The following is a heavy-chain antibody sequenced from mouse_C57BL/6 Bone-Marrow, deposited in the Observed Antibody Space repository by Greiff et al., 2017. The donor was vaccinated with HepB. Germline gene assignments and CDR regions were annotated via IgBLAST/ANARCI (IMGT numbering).Heavy chain of an antibody. V-gene: IGHV10-1*01. CDR2: IRSKSNNYAT. CDR1: GFSFNTYA. Sequence: DVQLVESGGGLVQPKGSLKLSCAASGFSFNTYAMNWVRQAPGKGLEWVARIRSKSNNYATYYADSVKDRFTISRDDSESMLYLQMNNLKTEDTAMYYCVRHGHEAMDYWGQGTSVTVSS. J-gene: IGHJ4*01. D-gene: IGHD6-1*01. CDR3: VRHGHEAMDY.